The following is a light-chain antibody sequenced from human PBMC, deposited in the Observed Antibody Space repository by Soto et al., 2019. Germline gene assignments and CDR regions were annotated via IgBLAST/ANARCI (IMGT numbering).Light chain of an antibody. Sequence: QSVLTQPASVSGSPGQSITISCTGTSSDVGGYNYVSWYQQHPGKAPKLIIYEVSNRPSGVSNRFSGSKSGNTASLTVSGLQAEDEADYYCSSYSSVTTLWVFGGGTKLTVL. J-gene: IGLJ3*02. CDR3: SSYSSVTTLWV. CDR2: EVS. V-gene: IGLV2-14*01. CDR1: SSDVGGYNY.